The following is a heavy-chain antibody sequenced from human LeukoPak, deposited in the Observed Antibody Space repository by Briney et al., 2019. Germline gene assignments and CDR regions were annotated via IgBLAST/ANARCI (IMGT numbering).Heavy chain of an antibody. Sequence: GRSLRLSCAASGFTFSSYGMHWVRQAPGKGLELVSVIWYDGSNKNYAYSVKGRFTISRENSKNKLYLQMNSLRAEDTAVYYCAKGGGYYDSSGYSYYFDYWGQGTLVTVSS. D-gene: IGHD3-22*01. CDR2: IWYDGSNK. J-gene: IGHJ4*02. CDR1: GFTFSSYG. CDR3: AKGGGYYDSSGYSYYFDY. V-gene: IGHV3-33*06.